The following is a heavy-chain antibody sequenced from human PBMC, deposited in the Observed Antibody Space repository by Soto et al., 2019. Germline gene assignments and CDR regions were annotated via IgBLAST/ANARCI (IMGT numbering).Heavy chain of an antibody. CDR1: GGSTTSGDYY. CDR3: ARVAAPFDY. J-gene: IGHJ4*02. D-gene: IGHD2-15*01. CDR2: IYYTAST. V-gene: IGHV4-30-4*01. Sequence: QVLLQESGPGLVKPSQTMSLTCTVSGGSTTSGDYYWSWIRQPPGKGLEWIAYIYYTASTYYNPSLKSRVTVSVDTSKNQVSLRLSSVSSADAAVYYCARVAAPFDYWGQGTLVTVSS.